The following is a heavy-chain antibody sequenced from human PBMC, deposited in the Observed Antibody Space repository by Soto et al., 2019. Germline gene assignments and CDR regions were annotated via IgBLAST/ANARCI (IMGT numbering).Heavy chain of an antibody. Sequence: QVQLQESGPGLVKPSQTLSLTCTVSGGSISSGGYYWSWIRQHPGQGLEWIGYIYYSWSTYYNPSRKSRVTISVDTSKNQFALKLSSVTAADTAVYYCARERYDYIWGSYRFDYWGQGTLVTVSS. CDR3: ARERYDYIWGSYRFDY. D-gene: IGHD3-16*02. V-gene: IGHV4-31*03. J-gene: IGHJ4*02. CDR1: GGSISSGGYY. CDR2: IYYSWST.